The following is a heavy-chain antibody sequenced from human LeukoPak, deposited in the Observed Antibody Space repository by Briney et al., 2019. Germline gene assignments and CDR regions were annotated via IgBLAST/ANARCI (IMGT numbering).Heavy chain of an antibody. D-gene: IGHD3-10*01. CDR3: ARREEYYFGSGSYDNWYDP. Sequence: SETLSLTCAVYGGSFSGYYWSWIRQPPGKGLEWIGEINHSGSTNYNPSLKSRVTISVDTSKNQFSLKLSSVTAADTAFYYCARREEYYFGSGSYDNWYDPWGQGTPVTVSS. J-gene: IGHJ5*02. V-gene: IGHV4-34*01. CDR1: GGSFSGYY. CDR2: INHSGST.